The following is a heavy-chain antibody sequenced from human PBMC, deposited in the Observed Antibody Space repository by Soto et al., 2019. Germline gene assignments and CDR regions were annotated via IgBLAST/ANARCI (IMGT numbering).Heavy chain of an antibody. Sequence: QVQLQQWGAGLLKPSETLSLTCAVNGGSFTGYYWCWVRQPPGKGLEWIGEIKDDGITNYSPSLRSRVTISADTSKRQLSLKVTSVTAADTAVYYCARGQEGVVATHWDQGSLVTVSS. J-gene: IGHJ4*02. CDR2: IKDDGIT. V-gene: IGHV4-34*01. D-gene: IGHD2-15*01. CDR3: ARGQEGVVATH. CDR1: GGSFTGYY.